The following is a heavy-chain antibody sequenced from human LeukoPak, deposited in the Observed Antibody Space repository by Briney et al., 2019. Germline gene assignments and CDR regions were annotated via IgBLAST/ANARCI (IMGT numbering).Heavy chain of an antibody. V-gene: IGHV4-39*07. Sequence: SETLSLTCTVSGVSTTIDSYYWGWIRQPPGKGLEWIGSVYYSGSTNYNPSLKSRVTISVDKSKNQFSLKLSSVTAADTAVYYCARESTYYFDYWGQGTLVTVSS. J-gene: IGHJ4*02. CDR1: GVSTTIDSYY. CDR3: ARESTYYFDY. CDR2: VYYSGST.